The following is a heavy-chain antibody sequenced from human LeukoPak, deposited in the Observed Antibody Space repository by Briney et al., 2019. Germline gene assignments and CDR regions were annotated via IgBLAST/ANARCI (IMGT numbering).Heavy chain of an antibody. CDR2: IVVGSGNT. D-gene: IGHD4-17*01. CDR1: GFTFTSSA. J-gene: IGHJ3*02. V-gene: IGHV1-58*02. Sequence: ASVKVSCKASGFTFTSSAMQWVRQARGQRLEWIGWIVVGSGNTNYAQKFQERVTITRDMSTSTAYMELSSLRSEDTAVYYCAAVGGATVNTVFAFDIWGQGTMVTVSS. CDR3: AAVGGATVNTVFAFDI.